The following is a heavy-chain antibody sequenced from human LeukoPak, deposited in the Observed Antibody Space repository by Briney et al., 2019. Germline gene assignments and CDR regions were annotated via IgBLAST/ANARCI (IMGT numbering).Heavy chain of an antibody. CDR1: GGSISSGDYY. V-gene: IGHV4-30-4*01. D-gene: IGHD3-22*01. CDR3: ARPYYYDSRIDP. Sequence: SETLSLTCTVSGGSISSGDYYWSWIRQPPGKGLEWIGYMYYSGSTYYNPSLKSRATISVDTSKNQFSLRLSSVTAADTAVYYCARPYYYDSRIDPWGQGTLVTDSS. CDR2: MYYSGST. J-gene: IGHJ5*02.